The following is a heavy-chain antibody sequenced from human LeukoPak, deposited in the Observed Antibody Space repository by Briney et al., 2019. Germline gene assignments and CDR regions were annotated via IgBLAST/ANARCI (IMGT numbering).Heavy chain of an antibody. J-gene: IGHJ4*02. CDR1: GGSFSGYY. Sequence: SETLSLNCAVYGGSFSGYYWSWIRQPPGKGLEWIGEINHSGSTNYNPSLKSRVTISVDTSKNQFSLKLSSVTAADTAVYYCARALEYSSSSGGLYFDYWGQGTLVTVSS. V-gene: IGHV4-34*01. D-gene: IGHD6-6*01. CDR2: INHSGST. CDR3: ARALEYSSSSGGLYFDY.